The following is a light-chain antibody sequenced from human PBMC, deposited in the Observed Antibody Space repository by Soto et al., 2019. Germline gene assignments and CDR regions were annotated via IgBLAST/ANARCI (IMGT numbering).Light chain of an antibody. CDR2: GAS. J-gene: IGKJ1*01. CDR1: QSVSINY. Sequence: EIVLTQSPGTLSLSPGERATLSCRASQSVSINYLAWYQQQPGQAPRLLIYGASIRATGIPDRFSGSGSGTDFTLTISRXEPEDFAVYYCQQYDRSSWTFGQGTKVDIK. V-gene: IGKV3-20*01. CDR3: QQYDRSSWT.